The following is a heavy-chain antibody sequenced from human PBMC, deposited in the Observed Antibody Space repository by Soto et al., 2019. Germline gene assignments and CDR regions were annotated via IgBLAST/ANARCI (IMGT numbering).Heavy chain of an antibody. D-gene: IGHD3-10*01. V-gene: IGHV3-48*03. Sequence: PGGSLRLSCAASGFTFSSYEMNWVRQAPGKGLEWVSYISSSGGTIYYADSLKGRFTISGDNAKNSLYLQMNSLRADDTALYYCARGTTYGPLDYWGQGTLVTVSS. CDR3: ARGTTYGPLDY. CDR2: ISSSGGTI. J-gene: IGHJ4*02. CDR1: GFTFSSYE.